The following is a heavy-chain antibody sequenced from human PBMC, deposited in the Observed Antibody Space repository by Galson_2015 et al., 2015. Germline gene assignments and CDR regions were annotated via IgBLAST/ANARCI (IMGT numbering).Heavy chain of an antibody. Sequence: SLRLSCAASGFTFSSYAMSWVRQAPGKGLEWVSAIRGSGGSTYYADSVKGRFTISRDNSKNTLYLQMNSLRAEDTAVYYCAKEPVDCSSTSCYSFYWYFDLWGRGTLVTVSS. V-gene: IGHV3-23*01. CDR1: GFTFSSYA. J-gene: IGHJ2*01. D-gene: IGHD2-2*02. CDR3: AKEPVDCSSTSCYSFYWYFDL. CDR2: IRGSGGST.